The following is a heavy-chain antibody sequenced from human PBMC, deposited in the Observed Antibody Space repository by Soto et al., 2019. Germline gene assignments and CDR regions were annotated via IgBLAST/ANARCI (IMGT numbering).Heavy chain of an antibody. CDR1: GAALNSGNYY. V-gene: IGHV4-31*03. D-gene: IGHD2-21*01. CDR3: ARLRIATNNYKWFDP. J-gene: IGHJ5*02. Sequence: SETLSLTCSVSGAALNSGNYYWSWIRQVPGKGLEWIGHIYVTGAVDYNPSLRDRITISQDTSERQFSLNLRLVTAADTAVYYCARLRIATNNYKWFDPWGQGTPVTVSS. CDR2: IYVTGAV.